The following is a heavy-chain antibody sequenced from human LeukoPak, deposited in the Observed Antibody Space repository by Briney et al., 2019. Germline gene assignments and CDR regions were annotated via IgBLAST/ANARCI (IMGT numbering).Heavy chain of an antibody. J-gene: IGHJ3*02. D-gene: IGHD3-16*02. CDR3: ARVPREIASI. CDR1: GYTFTSYD. V-gene: IGHV1-8*01. Sequence: ASVKVSCKASGYTFTSYDINWVRQATGQGLEWMGYMNPNSGNTGYARKFQGRVTMTRNTSISTAYMELSSLRFEDTAVYYCARVPREIASIWGQGTMVTVSS. CDR2: MNPNSGNT.